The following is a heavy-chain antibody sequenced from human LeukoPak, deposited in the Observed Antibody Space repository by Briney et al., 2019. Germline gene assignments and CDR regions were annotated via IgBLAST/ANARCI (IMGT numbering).Heavy chain of an antibody. V-gene: IGHV6-1*01. D-gene: IGHD5-18*01. Sequence: SQTLSLTCTISGDSVSSNSAAWNWIRQSPSRGLEWLGRTYYRSKWYTDYALSVKSRITVNPDTSKNQFSLQLNPVTPEDTAVYYCARGYGYYFDYWGQGTLVTVSP. CDR2: TYYRSKWYT. CDR3: ARGYGYYFDY. J-gene: IGHJ4*02. CDR1: GDSVSSNSAA.